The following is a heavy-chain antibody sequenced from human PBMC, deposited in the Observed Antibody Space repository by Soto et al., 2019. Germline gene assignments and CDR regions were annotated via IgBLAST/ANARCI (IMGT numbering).Heavy chain of an antibody. V-gene: IGHV1-69*12. CDR1: GGTFSSYA. CDR3: ARGRTTGTYYYYGMDV. J-gene: IGHJ6*02. Sequence: QVQLVQSGAEVKKPGSSVKVSCKASGGTFSSYAISWVRQAPGQGLEWMGGIIPIFGTATYAQKFQGRVTITADESTSTAYMELSSLRSEDTAVYYCARGRTTGTYYYYGMDVWGQGTTVTVSS. D-gene: IGHD4-17*01. CDR2: IIPIFGTA.